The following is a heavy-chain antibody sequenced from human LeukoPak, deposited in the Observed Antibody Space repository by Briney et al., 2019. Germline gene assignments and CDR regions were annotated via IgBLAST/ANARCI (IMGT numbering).Heavy chain of an antibody. CDR1: GFTFSSYE. V-gene: IGHV3-48*03. Sequence: GGSLRLSCAASGFTFSSYEMNWVRQAPGKGLEWVSYISSSGSTIYYADSVKGRFTISRDNAKNSLYLQMNSLRAEDTAVYYCAREERYCSSTGCGNPAFDYWGQGTLVTVSS. CDR2: ISSSGSTI. J-gene: IGHJ4*02. D-gene: IGHD2-2*01. CDR3: AREERYCSSTGCGNPAFDY.